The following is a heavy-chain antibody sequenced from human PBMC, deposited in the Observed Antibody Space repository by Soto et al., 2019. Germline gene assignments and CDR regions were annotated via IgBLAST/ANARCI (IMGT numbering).Heavy chain of an antibody. Sequence: PGGSLRLSCADSGFTFNTYWMHWVRQAPGKGLVWVSRINSDGSSTSYADSVKGRFTISRDNAKNTLYLLMNSLGADDTAVYYCARGGYSYGSDYWGQGTQVTAPQ. V-gene: IGHV3-74*01. CDR3: ARGGYSYGSDY. CDR2: INSDGSST. CDR1: GFTFNTYW. D-gene: IGHD5-18*01. J-gene: IGHJ4*02.